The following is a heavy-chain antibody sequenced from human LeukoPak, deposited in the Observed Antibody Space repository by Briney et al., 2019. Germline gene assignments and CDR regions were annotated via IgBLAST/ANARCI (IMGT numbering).Heavy chain of an antibody. CDR2: ISSSGSTI. CDR3: ARDVRETLRYFDWLSERYGMDV. J-gene: IGHJ6*02. Sequence: GVSLRLSCAASGFTFSDYYMSWIRQAPGKGLEWVSYISSSGSTIYYADSVKGRFTISRDNAKNSLYLQMNSLRAEDTAVYYCARDVRETLRYFDWLSERYGMDVWGQGTTVIVSS. V-gene: IGHV3-11*01. D-gene: IGHD3-9*01. CDR1: GFTFSDYY.